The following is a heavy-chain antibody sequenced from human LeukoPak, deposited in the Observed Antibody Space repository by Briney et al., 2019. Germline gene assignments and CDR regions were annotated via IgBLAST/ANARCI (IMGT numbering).Heavy chain of an antibody. J-gene: IGHJ3*02. V-gene: IGHV1-18*01. CDR2: ISAYNGNT. Sequence: ASVKISCKASGYTFTSYGISWVRQAPGQGLEWMGWISAYNGNTNYAQKLQGRVTMTTDTSTSTAYMELRSLRSDDTAVYYCAREVGDYYDSSGYGDAFDIWGQGTMVTVSS. D-gene: IGHD3-22*01. CDR1: GYTFTSYG. CDR3: AREVGDYYDSSGYGDAFDI.